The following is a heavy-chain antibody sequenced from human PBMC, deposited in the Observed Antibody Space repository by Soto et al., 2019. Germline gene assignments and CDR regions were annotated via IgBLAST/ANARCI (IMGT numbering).Heavy chain of an antibody. CDR2: IIPIFGTA. V-gene: IGHV1-69*01. J-gene: IGHJ4*02. D-gene: IGHD2-15*01. CDR3: ARLSCSGGSCYGGEDGIDY. Sequence: QVQLVQSGAEVKKPGSSVKVSCKASGGTFSSYAISWVRQAPGQGLEWMGGIIPIFGTANYAQKFQGRVTITADESTSTAYMELSSLRSEDTAVYYCARLSCSGGSCYGGEDGIDYWGQGTLFTVSS. CDR1: GGTFSSYA.